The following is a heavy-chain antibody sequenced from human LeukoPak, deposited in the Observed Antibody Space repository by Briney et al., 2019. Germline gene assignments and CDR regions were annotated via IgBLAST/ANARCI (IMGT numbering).Heavy chain of an antibody. CDR3: AREIDSSGSYDAFDI. J-gene: IGHJ3*02. V-gene: IGHV1-2*02. CDR1: GYTFTGYY. D-gene: IGHD3-22*01. CDR2: INPNSGGT. Sequence: ASVKVSCKASGYTFTGYYMHWVRQAPGQGLEWMGWINPNSGGTNYAQKFQGRVTMTRDTSISTAYMELSRLRSDDTAVYYCAREIDSSGSYDAFDIWGQRTMVTVSS.